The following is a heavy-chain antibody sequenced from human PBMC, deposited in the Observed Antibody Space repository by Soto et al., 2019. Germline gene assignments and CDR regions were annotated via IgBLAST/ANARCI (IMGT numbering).Heavy chain of an antibody. J-gene: IGHJ6*02. D-gene: IGHD2-21*02. Sequence: ASLKVSCKASGGTFSSYTISWVRQAPGQGLEWMGRIIPILGIANYAQKFQGRVTITADKSTSTAYMELSSLRSEDTAVYYCARSGFCGGDCPDYYYYVMDVWGQGTTVTVSS. CDR3: ARSGFCGGDCPDYYYYVMDV. CDR2: IIPILGIA. CDR1: GGTFSSYT. V-gene: IGHV1-69*02.